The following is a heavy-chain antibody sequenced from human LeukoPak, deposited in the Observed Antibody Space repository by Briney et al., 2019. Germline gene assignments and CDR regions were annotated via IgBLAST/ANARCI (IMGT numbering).Heavy chain of an antibody. CDR2: MNPNSGNT. CDR3: ARGCSSTSCYIDWFDP. V-gene: IGHV1-8*01. D-gene: IGHD2-2*02. Sequence: ASVKVSCKASGYTFTSCDINWVRQATGQGLEWMGWMNPNSGNTGYAQKFQGRVTMTRNTSISTAYMELSSLRSEDTAVYYCARGCSSTSCYIDWFDPWGQGTLVTVSS. CDR1: GYTFTSCD. J-gene: IGHJ5*02.